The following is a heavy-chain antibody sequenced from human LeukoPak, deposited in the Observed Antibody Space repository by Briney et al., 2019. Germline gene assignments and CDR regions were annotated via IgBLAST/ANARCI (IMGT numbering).Heavy chain of an antibody. V-gene: IGHV3-9*01. J-gene: IGHJ4*01. CDR1: GFTFDDYA. D-gene: IGHD3-3*01. CDR2: ISWNSGSI. CDR3: AKATTPHCQNYDFCY. Sequence: GGSLRLSCAASGFTFDDYAMHWVRQAPGKGLEWVSGISWNSGSIGYADSVKGRFTISRDNAKNSLYLQMNSLRAEDTALYYCAKATTPHCQNYDFCYWGQGTLVTVSS.